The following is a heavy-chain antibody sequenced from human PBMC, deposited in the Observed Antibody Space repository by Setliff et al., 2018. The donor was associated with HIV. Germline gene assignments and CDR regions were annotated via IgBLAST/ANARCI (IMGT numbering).Heavy chain of an antibody. Sequence: GASVKVSCKDAGYTFSDYGISWVRQARGQGLEWMGWISAHNGRINYAQKFQGRVTMTTDRSTSTAYMERRSLRSDDTAVYYCARDVGRDGSRFDHWGQGTLVTVSS. D-gene: IGHD5-12*01. J-gene: IGHJ4*02. V-gene: IGHV1-18*01. CDR2: ISAHNGRI. CDR1: GYTFSDYG. CDR3: ARDVGRDGSRFDH.